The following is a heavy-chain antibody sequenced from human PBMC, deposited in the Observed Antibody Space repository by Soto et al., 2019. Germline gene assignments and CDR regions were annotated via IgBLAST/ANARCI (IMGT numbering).Heavy chain of an antibody. CDR1: GGTFSSYT. J-gene: IGHJ4*02. D-gene: IGHD3-3*01. CDR2: IIPIFGTA. V-gene: IGHV1-69*13. Sequence: SVKVSCKASGGTFSSYTISWVRQAPGQGLEWMGGIIPIFGTANYAQKFQGRVTITADESTSTAYMELSSLRSEDTAVYYCARQSSYYDFWSGYLDYWGQGTLVTVSS. CDR3: ARQSSYYDFWSGYLDY.